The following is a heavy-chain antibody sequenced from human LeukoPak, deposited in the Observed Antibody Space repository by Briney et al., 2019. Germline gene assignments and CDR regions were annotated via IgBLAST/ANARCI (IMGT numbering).Heavy chain of an antibody. CDR3: ARVDSSSSSIYYYGMDV. D-gene: IGHD6-6*01. CDR1: GYTFTSYG. CDR2: ISAYNGNT. V-gene: IGHV1-18*01. Sequence: ASVKVSCKASGYTFTSYGISWVRQAPGQGLEWMGWISAYNGNTNYAQKLQSRVTMTTDTSTSTAYMELRSLRSDDTAVYYCARVDSSSSSIYYYGMDVWGQGTTVTVSS. J-gene: IGHJ6*02.